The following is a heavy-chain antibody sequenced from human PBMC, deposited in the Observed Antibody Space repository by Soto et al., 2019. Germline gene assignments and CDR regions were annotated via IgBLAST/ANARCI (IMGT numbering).Heavy chain of an antibody. CDR1: GFTFSSYA. D-gene: IGHD2-8*01. CDR3: ARDPGYCTNGVCYTFGYYFDY. Sequence: QVQLVESVGGVVQPGRSLRLSCAASGFTFSSYAMHWVRQAPGKGLEWVAVISYDGSNKYYADSVKGRFTISRDNSKNTLYLQMNSLRAEDTAVYYCARDPGYCTNGVCYTFGYYFDYWGQGTLVTVSS. V-gene: IGHV3-30-3*01. J-gene: IGHJ4*02. CDR2: ISYDGSNK.